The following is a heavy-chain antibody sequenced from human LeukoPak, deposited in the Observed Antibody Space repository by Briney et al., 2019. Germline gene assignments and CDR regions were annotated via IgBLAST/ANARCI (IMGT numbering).Heavy chain of an antibody. V-gene: IGHV3-48*03. CDR3: AKRGAYSPPY. Sequence: PGGSLRLSYAASGFTFSSYEMNRVRQAPGKGLEWVSYISSSGSTVYYADSVKGRFTISRDNAKNSLYLQMNSLRAEDTAVYYCAKRGAYSPPYWGQGTLVTVSS. CDR2: ISSSGSTV. D-gene: IGHD5-18*01. CDR1: GFTFSSYE. J-gene: IGHJ4*02.